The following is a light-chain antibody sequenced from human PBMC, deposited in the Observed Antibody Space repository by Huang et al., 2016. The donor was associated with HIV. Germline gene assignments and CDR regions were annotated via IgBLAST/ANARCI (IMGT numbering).Light chain of an antibody. CDR1: PSVSRS. CDR2: GAS. V-gene: IGKV3-15*01. Sequence: EIVMTQSPATLSVSPGERATLSCRASPSVSRSLAWYQQKPGPAPRLLIYGASTRATGIPARFSGSGSGTEFTLTISSLQSEDFAVYYCQQYDNWPPTFGQGTKVEIK. CDR3: QQYDNWPPT. J-gene: IGKJ1*01.